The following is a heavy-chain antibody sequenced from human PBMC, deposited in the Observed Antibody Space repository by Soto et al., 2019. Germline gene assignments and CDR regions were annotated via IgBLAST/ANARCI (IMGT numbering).Heavy chain of an antibody. CDR3: ARDRIAAAGTIGVHYGMDV. CDR2: IWYDGSNK. Sequence: GGSLRLSCAASGFTFSSYGMHWVRQAPGKGLEWVAVIWYDGSNKYYADSVKGRFTISRDNSKNTLYLQMNSLRAEDTAVYYCARDRIAAAGTIGVHYGMDVWGQGTTVTVSS. V-gene: IGHV3-33*01. D-gene: IGHD6-13*01. CDR1: GFTFSSYG. J-gene: IGHJ6*02.